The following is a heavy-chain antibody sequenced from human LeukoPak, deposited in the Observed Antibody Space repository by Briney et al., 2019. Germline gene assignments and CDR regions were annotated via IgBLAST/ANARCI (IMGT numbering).Heavy chain of an antibody. CDR1: GGSFSDYY. D-gene: IGHD3-22*01. Sequence: SETLSLTCAVYGGSFSDYYWSWIRQPPGKGLEWIGEINRSGSTNYNPSLKSRVTISVDTSKNQFSLKLSSVTAADTAVYYCARGRSGITMIVVVRFRWYFDLWGRGTLVTVSS. CDR3: ARGRSGITMIVVVRFRWYFDL. V-gene: IGHV4-34*01. CDR2: INRSGST. J-gene: IGHJ2*01.